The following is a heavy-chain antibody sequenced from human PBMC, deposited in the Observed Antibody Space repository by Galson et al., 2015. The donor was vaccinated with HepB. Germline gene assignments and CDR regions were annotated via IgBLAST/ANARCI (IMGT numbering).Heavy chain of an antibody. CDR3: ARGLRGNGCSYGHTTYSYYYGMDV. V-gene: IGHV3-53*01. CDR2: IYSGGST. CDR1: GFTVSGSY. Sequence: SLRLSCAASGFTVSGSYMNWVRQAPGKGLEWVSVIYSGGSTYYADPVKGRFTISRDNSKNTLYLQMNSLRVEDTAVYYCARGLRGNGCSYGHTTYSYYYGMDVWGQGTTVTVSS. J-gene: IGHJ6*02. D-gene: IGHD5-18*01.